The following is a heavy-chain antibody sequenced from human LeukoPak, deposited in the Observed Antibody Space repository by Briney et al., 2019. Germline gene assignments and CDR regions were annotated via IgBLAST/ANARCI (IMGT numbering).Heavy chain of an antibody. J-gene: IGHJ4*02. CDR3: GRDQEAARAELFDY. D-gene: IGHD6-6*01. CDR2: ISYDGSNK. Sequence: TGGSLRLSCAASGFTFSSYAMHWVRQAPGKGLEWVAVISYDGSNKYYADSVKGRFTISRDNSKNTLYLQMNSLRAEDTAVYYCGRDQEAARAELFDYWGQGTLVTVSS. CDR1: GFTFSSYA. V-gene: IGHV3-30-3*01.